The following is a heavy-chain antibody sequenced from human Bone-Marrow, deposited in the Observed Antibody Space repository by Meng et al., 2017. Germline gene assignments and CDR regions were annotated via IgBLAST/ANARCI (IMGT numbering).Heavy chain of an antibody. V-gene: IGHV4-34*01. Sequence: QAQLQQWGRGLLKPSETLSLTFAVYGVSFSGYYWSWIRQPPGKGLEWIGEINHSGSTNYNPSLKSRVTISVDTSKNQFSLKLSSVTAADTAVYDCARGTRPLLFQHWGQGTLVTVSS. CDR2: INHSGST. D-gene: IGHD1-1*01. J-gene: IGHJ1*01. CDR1: GVSFSGYY. CDR3: ARGTRPLLFQH.